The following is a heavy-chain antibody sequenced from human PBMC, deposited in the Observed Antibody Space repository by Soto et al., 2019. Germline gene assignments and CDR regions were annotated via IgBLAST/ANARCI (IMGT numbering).Heavy chain of an antibody. CDR3: ARDSTYSPCGSSWYRAPNYYYYGMDV. J-gene: IGHJ6*02. CDR1: GDSVSSNSAA. D-gene: IGHD6-13*01. CDR2: TYYRSKWYN. V-gene: IGHV6-1*01. Sequence: SQTLSLTCAISGDSVSSNSAAWDWIRQSPSRGLEWLGRTYYRSKWYNDYAVSVKSRITINPDTSKNQFSLQLNSVTPEDTAVYYCARDSTYSPCGSSWYRAPNYYYYGMDVWGQGXTVTVYS.